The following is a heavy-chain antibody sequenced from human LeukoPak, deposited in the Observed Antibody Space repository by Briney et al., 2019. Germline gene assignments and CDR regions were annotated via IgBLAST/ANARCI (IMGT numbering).Heavy chain of an antibody. CDR1: GGSLSSGDYY. CDR3: ARDALYYYGSGSYQL. V-gene: IGHV4-30-4*01. Sequence: SETLSLTCTVSGGSLSSGDYYWSWIRQPPGKGLDWIGYIYYSGSTYYNPSLKSRVTISVDTSKNQFSLKLSSVTAADTAVYYCARDALYYYGSGSYQLWGQGTLVTVSS. D-gene: IGHD3-10*01. J-gene: IGHJ4*02. CDR2: IYYSGST.